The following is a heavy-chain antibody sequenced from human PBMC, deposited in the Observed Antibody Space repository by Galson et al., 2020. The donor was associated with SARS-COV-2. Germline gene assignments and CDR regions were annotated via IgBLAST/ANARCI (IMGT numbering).Heavy chain of an antibody. J-gene: IGHJ4*02. Sequence: KMSGPTLVKPTQTLTLTCTFPGLSLTTLGVGLAWIPQPPARALDRLALIYWHDAKSYSPSLKNRLTITRDTSKNQVVLTMTNMDSVDTGTYYCAHRRWDHADRFDFWGQGSLVTVSS. D-gene: IGHD1-26*01. CDR3: AHRRWDHADRFDF. CDR2: IYWHDAK. CDR1: GLSLTTLGVG. V-gene: IGHV2-5*01.